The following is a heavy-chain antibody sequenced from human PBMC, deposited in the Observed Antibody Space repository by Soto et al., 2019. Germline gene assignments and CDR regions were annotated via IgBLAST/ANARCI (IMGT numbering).Heavy chain of an antibody. Sequence: VQLVEFGGGLVQPGGSLKLSCAASGFTFSASALHWVGQASGKGLEWVGHIKNKADNYATTYGASMKGRVTVSRDDSKNTAYLQMNSLTTEDTAVYYCVRRGGLLAEAFDVWGQGTMVTVSS. CDR1: GFTFSASA. CDR3: VRRGGLLAEAFDV. J-gene: IGHJ3*01. D-gene: IGHD5-12*01. CDR2: IKNKADNYAT. V-gene: IGHV3-73*01.